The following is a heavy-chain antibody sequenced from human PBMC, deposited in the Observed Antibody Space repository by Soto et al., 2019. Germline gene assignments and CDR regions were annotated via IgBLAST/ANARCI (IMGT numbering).Heavy chain of an antibody. CDR1: GFTFSSYS. CDR3: ARDLRVAGFDD. V-gene: IGHV3-21*01. D-gene: IGHD6-19*01. Sequence: GSLRLSCAASGFTFSSYSMNWVRQAPGKGLEWVSSISSSSSYIYYADSVKGRFTISRDNAKNSLYLQMNSLRAEDTAVYYCARDLRVAGFDDWGQGTLVTVSS. J-gene: IGHJ4*02. CDR2: ISSSSSYI.